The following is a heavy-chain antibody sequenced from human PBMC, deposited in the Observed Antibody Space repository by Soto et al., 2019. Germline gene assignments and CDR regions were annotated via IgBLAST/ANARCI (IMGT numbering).Heavy chain of an antibody. CDR3: ASLGRHG. J-gene: IGHJ6*02. CDR1: GFSFSDSW. CDR2: IKEDGSEK. V-gene: IGHV3-7*01. Sequence: LRLSCAASGFSFSDSWMDWVHQAPGKGPEWVANIKEDGSEKNYVDSVKGRFTISRDNAKNSLYLQMNSLRAEDTAVYYCASLGRHGWGQGSTVTVSS. D-gene: IGHD3-16*01.